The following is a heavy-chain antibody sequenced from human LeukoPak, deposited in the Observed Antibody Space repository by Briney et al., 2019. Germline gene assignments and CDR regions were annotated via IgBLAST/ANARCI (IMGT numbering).Heavy chain of an antibody. J-gene: IGHJ4*02. D-gene: IGHD3-22*01. CDR1: GFTFSSYG. CDR2: IWYDGSNK. V-gene: IGHV3-33*01. Sequence: GGSLRLSCAASGFTFSSYGMHWVRQAPGKGLEWVAVIWYDGSNKYYADSVKGRFTISRDNSMNTLYLQMNSLRAEDTAVYYCARDETYLYYDSSGYFRYFDYWGQGTLVTVSS. CDR3: ARDETYLYYDSSGYFRYFDY.